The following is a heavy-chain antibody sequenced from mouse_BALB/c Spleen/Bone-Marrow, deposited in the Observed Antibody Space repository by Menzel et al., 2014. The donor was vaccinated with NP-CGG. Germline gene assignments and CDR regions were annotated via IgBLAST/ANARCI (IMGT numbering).Heavy chain of an antibody. Sequence: VQLQQSGAELARPGASVKLSCKASGYTFTSYWMQWVKQRPGQGLEWIGAIYPGDGDTGYTQKFKGKATLTADKSSTAAYMQLSSLTSEASADYYCARNLPFDYWGQGTTLTVSS. CDR2: IYPGDGDT. J-gene: IGHJ2*01. V-gene: IGHV1-87*01. CDR1: GYTFTSYW. CDR3: ARNLPFDY.